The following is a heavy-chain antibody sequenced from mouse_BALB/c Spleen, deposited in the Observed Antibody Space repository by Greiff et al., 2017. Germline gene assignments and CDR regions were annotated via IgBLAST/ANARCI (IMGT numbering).Heavy chain of an antibody. Sequence: EVKLQESGGDLVKPGGSLKLSCAASGFTFSSYGMSWVRQTPDKRLEWVATISSGGSYTYYPDSVKGGFTISRDNAKNTLYLQLSSLKSEDTAMYYCARQGGAMIAFDYWGQGTTVTVSS. CDR2: ISSGGSYT. CDR3: ARQGGAMIAFDY. J-gene: IGHJ2*01. V-gene: IGHV5-6*01. D-gene: IGHD2-4*01. CDR1: GFTFSSYG.